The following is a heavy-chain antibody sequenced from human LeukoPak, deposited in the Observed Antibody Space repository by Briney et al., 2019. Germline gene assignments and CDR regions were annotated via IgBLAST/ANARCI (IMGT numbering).Heavy chain of an antibody. CDR2: IYTSGST. CDR1: GGSISSYY. V-gene: IGHV4-4*07. CDR3: ARDIAYCGGDCYDPTGFDP. D-gene: IGHD2-21*02. J-gene: IGHJ5*02. Sequence: SETLSLTCTVSGGSISSYYWSWIRQPAGKGVEGIGRIYTSGSTNYNPSLKSRVTMSVDTSKNQFSLKLSSVTAANTAVYYCARDIAYCGGDCYDPTGFDPWGQGTLVTVSS.